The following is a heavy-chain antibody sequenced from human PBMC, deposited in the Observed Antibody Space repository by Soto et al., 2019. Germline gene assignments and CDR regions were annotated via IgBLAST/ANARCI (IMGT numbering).Heavy chain of an antibody. Sequence: PSETLSLTCSVSGVSITNYYWTWIRHSPGKGLEWIGYVYPTGNTYYNPSLRSRVTISLDTSKNQVSLRLRSVTAADTAVYYCAREQYNWKLWGQGTLVTVSS. V-gene: IGHV4-59*01. CDR3: AREQYNWKL. D-gene: IGHD1-20*01. CDR2: VYPTGNT. CDR1: GVSITNYY. J-gene: IGHJ4*02.